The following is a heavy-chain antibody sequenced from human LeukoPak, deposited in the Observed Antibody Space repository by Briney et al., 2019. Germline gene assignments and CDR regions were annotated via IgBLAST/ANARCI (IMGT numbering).Heavy chain of an antibody. V-gene: IGHV4-34*01. CDR2: INHSGST. CDR3: ARDEYSSSSFPDY. D-gene: IGHD6-6*01. CDR1: GGCFSGYY. Sequence: SETLSLTCAVYGGCFSGYYCSWIRQPPGKGLEWIGEINHSGSTNYNPSLKSRVTISVDTSKNQFSLKLSSVTAADTAVYYCARDEYSSSSFPDYWGQGTLVTVSS. J-gene: IGHJ4*02.